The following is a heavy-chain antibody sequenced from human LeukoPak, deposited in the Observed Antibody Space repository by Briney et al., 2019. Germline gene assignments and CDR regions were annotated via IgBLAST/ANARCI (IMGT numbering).Heavy chain of an antibody. CDR2: IRWNSGSI. J-gene: IGHJ2*01. CDR3: VKAAPRGYGGSTGYWYFGL. CDR1: GFTSYEYA. V-gene: IGHV3-9*02. Sequence: SLRLSSVASGFTSYEYAMFWVRDTPGEGVEWVSGIRWNSGSIDYADSVRGRFTNSRDNAKSYLYLQMDSLRADDMALYFCVKAAPRGYGGSTGYWYFGLWGRGTLVIVSS. D-gene: IGHD4-23*01.